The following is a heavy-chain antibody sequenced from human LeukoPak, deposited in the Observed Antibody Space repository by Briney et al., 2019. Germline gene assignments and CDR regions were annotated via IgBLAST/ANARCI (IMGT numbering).Heavy chain of an antibody. D-gene: IGHD2-2*01. J-gene: IGHJ4*02. V-gene: IGHV4-39*01. CDR3: ARRLRYCSSTSCPVDY. Sequence: SETLSLTCAVSGGSITSSKFFRGWIRQPPGQGLEWIGNIYDSGSIYYNPSLKSRVTISVDTSKNQFSLKLSSVTAADTAVYYCARRLRYCSSTSCPVDYWGQGTLVTVSS. CDR2: IYDSGSI. CDR1: GGSITSSKFF.